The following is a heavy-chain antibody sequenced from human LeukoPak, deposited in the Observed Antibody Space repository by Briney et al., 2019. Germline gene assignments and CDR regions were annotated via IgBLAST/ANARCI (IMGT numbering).Heavy chain of an antibody. CDR1: GYTLSDVS. J-gene: IGHJ5*01. V-gene: IGHV1-24*01. D-gene: IGHD6-13*01. CDR3: ATLDLPPSTAAVAS. Sequence: ASVRVSCKVSGYTLSDVSMHWVRQGPGKGLEWMGGFVLEDGERICAQKFRGRVRVTEDTSTDTAYMELSSLRSEDTAVYYCATLDLPPSTAAVASWGQGTLVTVSS. CDR2: FVLEDGER.